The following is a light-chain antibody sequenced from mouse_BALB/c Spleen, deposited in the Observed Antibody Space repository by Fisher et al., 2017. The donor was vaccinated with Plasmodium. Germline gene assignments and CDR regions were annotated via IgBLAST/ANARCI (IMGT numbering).Light chain of an antibody. J-gene: IGKJ5*01. V-gene: IGKV5-45*01. CDR1: QSISNY. Sequence: IVLTQTPATLSVTPGDRVSLSCRASQSISNYLHWYQQKSHESPRLLIIYESQSISGIPSRFSGSGSGTDFTFSINSVETEDFGMYFCQHGNSWPLTFGAGTKLELK. CDR3: QHGNSWPLT. CDR2: YES.